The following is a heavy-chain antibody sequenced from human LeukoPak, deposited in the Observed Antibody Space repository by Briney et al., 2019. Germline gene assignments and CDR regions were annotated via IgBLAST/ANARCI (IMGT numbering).Heavy chain of an antibody. J-gene: IGHJ4*02. V-gene: IGHV3-23*01. CDR1: GFTSSSYA. Sequence: GGSLRLSCAASGFTSSSYALNWVRQAPGKGLEWVATVSGSGDRMYHADSVKGRFTISRDNSKNTIYLQMNSLRAEDTALYYCAKAAAAPGFDFWGQGALVTVSS. CDR2: VSGSGDRM. D-gene: IGHD6-13*01. CDR3: AKAAAAPGFDF.